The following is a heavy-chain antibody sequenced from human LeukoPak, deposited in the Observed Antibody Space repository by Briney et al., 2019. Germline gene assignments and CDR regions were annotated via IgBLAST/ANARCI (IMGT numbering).Heavy chain of an antibody. Sequence: GASLRLSCAASGFTFDDYGMTWVRQAPGKGLEWVSGINWNGGSTGYADSVKGRFTISRDNAKNSLSLQMNSLRAEDTALYYCARGRIIRGYFDYWGQGTLVTVSS. J-gene: IGHJ4*02. CDR2: INWNGGST. CDR1: GFTFDDYG. V-gene: IGHV3-20*04. D-gene: IGHD2/OR15-2a*01. CDR3: ARGRIIRGYFDY.